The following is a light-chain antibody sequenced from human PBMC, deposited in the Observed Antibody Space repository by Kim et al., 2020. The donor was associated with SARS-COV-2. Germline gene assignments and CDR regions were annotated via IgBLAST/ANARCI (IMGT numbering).Light chain of an antibody. CDR3: QQYNKWMYT. V-gene: IGKV3D-15*01. CDR2: GAS. CDR1: QSVSSN. Sequence: EIVMTQSPATLSVSPVERATLSCRASQSVSSNLAWYQKKPGQAPGLVIYGASTRAAGVPARFSGSVSGAEFTLTISNLQPEDCAVYYCQQYNKWMYTFGQGTKVEI. J-gene: IGKJ2*01.